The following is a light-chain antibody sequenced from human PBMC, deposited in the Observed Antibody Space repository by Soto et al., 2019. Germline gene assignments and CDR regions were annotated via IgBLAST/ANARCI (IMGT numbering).Light chain of an antibody. CDR2: AAS. V-gene: IGKV1-39*01. Sequence: DIQMTQSPSSLSASVGDRVTFTCRASQFISNYLNWYQQKHGKAPKLLIYAASHLRSGVPSRFSGSASGTDFTITISRLQPEDFATYYCQQSYSASTFGQGTRLEIK. CDR3: QQSYSAST. J-gene: IGKJ2*01. CDR1: QFISNY.